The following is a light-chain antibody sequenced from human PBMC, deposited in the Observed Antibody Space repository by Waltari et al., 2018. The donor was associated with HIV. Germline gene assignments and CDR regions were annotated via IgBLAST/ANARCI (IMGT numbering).Light chain of an antibody. CDR1: SSKIGSTY. J-gene: IGLJ1*01. V-gene: IGLV1-47*01. CDR3: AAWDDSLSGLYV. CDR2: RNN. Sequence: QSVLTEPPSASGTPGQRVTISCSGSSSKIGSTYVNWYQQVPETTPKPLTYRNNQRPSGVPDRFSGSKSGTSASLAISGLRSDDEADYYCAAWDDSLSGLYVFGTGTKVTVL.